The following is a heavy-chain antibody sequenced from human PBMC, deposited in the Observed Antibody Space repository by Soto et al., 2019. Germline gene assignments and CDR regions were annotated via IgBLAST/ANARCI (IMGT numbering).Heavy chain of an antibody. D-gene: IGHD3-22*01. J-gene: IGHJ4*02. CDR1: GITISNYP. CDR2: ISGSGDRT. V-gene: IGHV3-23*01. Sequence: EVQLLESGGGLVQPGGSLSLSCAASGITISNYPLSWVRQAPGKGLDWVSGISGSGDRTYYADSAKGRFTLSKDISRNSLSLQLGSLGVEDAAVYFCVKGDGGYPSTAPHWGQGTLVTVSS. CDR3: VKGDGGYPSTAPH.